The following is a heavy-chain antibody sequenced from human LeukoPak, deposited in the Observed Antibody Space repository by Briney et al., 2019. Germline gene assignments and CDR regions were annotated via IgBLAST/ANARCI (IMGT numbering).Heavy chain of an antibody. CDR3: ARSSITGGFISSTDA. V-gene: IGHV4-61*02. D-gene: IGHD3-10*01. J-gene: IGHJ6*04. CDR1: SGSINSTDYY. Sequence: KSSQTLSLTCTVSSGSINSTDYYWSWVRQPAGKGPEWIGRIYSTGITKYNPSLKSRVIISVDTSKNQFTLKLNSVTAADTAVYYMARSSITGGFISSTDAWGKRTTVTASS. CDR2: IYSTGIT.